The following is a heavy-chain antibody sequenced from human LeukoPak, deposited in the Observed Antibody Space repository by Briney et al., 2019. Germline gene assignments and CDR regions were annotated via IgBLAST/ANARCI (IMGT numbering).Heavy chain of an antibody. CDR3: AREAITMRTVVINEDYFDY. CDR2: INSGGFTI. Sequence: PGGSLRLSCGASGFTFSNYEMNWVRQAPGKGLEWVSYINSGGFTIYYADSVKGRFTISRDNAKNSLYLQMNSLRVEDTAVYYCAREAITMRTVVINEDYFDYWGQGNLATVSS. CDR1: GFTFSNYE. D-gene: IGHD3-22*01. V-gene: IGHV3-48*03. J-gene: IGHJ4*02.